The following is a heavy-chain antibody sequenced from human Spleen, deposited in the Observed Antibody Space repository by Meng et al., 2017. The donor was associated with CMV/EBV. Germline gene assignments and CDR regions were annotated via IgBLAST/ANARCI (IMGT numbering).Heavy chain of an antibody. CDR1: EFTFSTYG. CDR2: ISYSSSTI. J-gene: IGHJ6*02. Sequence: GGSLRLSCAAPEFTFSTYGMNWVRQAPGKGLEWVSYISYSSSTIYYADSVKGRFTISRDNAKNSLYLQMNSLRAEDTAVYYCARDWRYDFWSATYYYYYGMDVWGQGTTVTVSS. V-gene: IGHV3-48*04. D-gene: IGHD3-3*01. CDR3: ARDWRYDFWSATYYYYYGMDV.